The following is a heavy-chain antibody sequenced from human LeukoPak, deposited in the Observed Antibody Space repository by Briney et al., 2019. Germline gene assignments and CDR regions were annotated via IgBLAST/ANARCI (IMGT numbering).Heavy chain of an antibody. V-gene: IGHV4-4*07. CDR3: ARGRTRYYYGSGSYWAPGWFDP. CDR1: GGSINNYY. CDR2: IYTSGTT. J-gene: IGHJ5*02. D-gene: IGHD3-10*01. Sequence: SESLSLTCTVSGGSINNYYWSWIRQPAGKGLEWIGRIYTSGTTNSNPSLKSRVTMSVDTSKNQFSLKLSSVTAADTAVYYCARGRTRYYYGSGSYWAPGWFDPWGQGTLVTVSS.